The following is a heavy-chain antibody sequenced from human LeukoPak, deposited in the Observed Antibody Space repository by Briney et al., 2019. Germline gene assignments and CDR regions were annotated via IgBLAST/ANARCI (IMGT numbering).Heavy chain of an antibody. J-gene: IGHJ6*02. V-gene: IGHV1-18*01. CDR2: ISAYNGNT. CDR1: GYTFTSYG. Sequence: ASVTVSCKASGYTFTSYGISWVRQAPGQGLEWTGWISAYNGNTNYAQKLQGRVTMTTDTSTSTAYMELRSLRSDDTAVYYCARLVAVAGARNYYYYYGMDVWGQGTTVTVSS. D-gene: IGHD6-19*01. CDR3: ARLVAVAGARNYYYYYGMDV.